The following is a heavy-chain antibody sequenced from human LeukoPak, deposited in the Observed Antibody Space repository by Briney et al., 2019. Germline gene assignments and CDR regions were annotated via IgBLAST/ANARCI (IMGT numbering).Heavy chain of an antibody. D-gene: IGHD3-3*01. CDR1: GFTFSGSA. CDR3: TRAYDFWSGYYNDY. CDR2: IRSKANSYAT. J-gene: IGHJ4*02. V-gene: IGHV3-73*01. Sequence: GGSLRLSCAASGFTFSGSAMRWVRQASGKGLEWVGRIRSKANSYATAYAASVKGRFTISRDDSKNTAYLQMNSLKTEDTAVYYCTRAYDFWSGYYNDYWGQGTLVTVSS.